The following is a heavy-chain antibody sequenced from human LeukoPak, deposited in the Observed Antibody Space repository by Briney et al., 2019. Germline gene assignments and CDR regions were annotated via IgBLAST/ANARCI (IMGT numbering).Heavy chain of an antibody. J-gene: IGHJ5*02. Sequence: PGGSLRLSCVVSGFTLNDYALHWVRQAPGKGLEWISLISGDGDSTYYADSVKGRFTISRDNSKNSLYLQMSSLRAEDTALYYCTKGVRSGTYYNCFDPWGQGTLVTVSS. V-gene: IGHV3-43*02. CDR1: GFTLNDYA. D-gene: IGHD1-26*01. CDR2: ISGDGDST. CDR3: TKGVRSGTYYNCFDP.